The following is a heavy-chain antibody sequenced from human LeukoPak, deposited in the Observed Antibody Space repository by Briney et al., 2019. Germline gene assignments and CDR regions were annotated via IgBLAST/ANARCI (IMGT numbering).Heavy chain of an antibody. CDR3: AERTFYYDSSGYFLGWFDP. V-gene: IGHV4-59*12. Sequence: PSETLSLTCTVSGGSISSYYWSWIRQPPGKGLEWIGYIYYSGSTYYNPSLKSRVTISVDTSKNQFSLKLSSVTAADTAVYYCAERTFYYDSSGYFLGWFDPWGQGTLVTVSS. D-gene: IGHD3-22*01. CDR2: IYYSGST. CDR1: GGSISSYY. J-gene: IGHJ5*02.